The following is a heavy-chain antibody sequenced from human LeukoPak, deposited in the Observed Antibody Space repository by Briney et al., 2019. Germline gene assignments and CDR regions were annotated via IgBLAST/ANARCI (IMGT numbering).Heavy chain of an antibody. J-gene: IGHJ4*02. CDR2: IYYSGST. CDR3: AREYLGPFDY. CDR1: GGSISSSSYY. Sequence: SETLSLTCTVSGGSISSSSYYWGWIRQPPGKGLEWIGSIYYSGSTYYNPSLKSRVTISVDTSKNQFSLKLSSVTAADTAVYYCAREYLGPFDYWGQGTLVTVSS. V-gene: IGHV4-39*07. D-gene: IGHD2-2*01.